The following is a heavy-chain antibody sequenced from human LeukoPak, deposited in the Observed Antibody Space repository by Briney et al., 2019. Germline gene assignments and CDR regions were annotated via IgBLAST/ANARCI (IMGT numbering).Heavy chain of an antibody. Sequence: SETLSLTCTVSGGSISSSRYYWGWIRQPPGKGLEWIGSIYYSGSTYYNPSLKSRVTISVDTSKNQFSLKLSSVTAADTAVYYCARLGYSYGPWYFDLWGRGTLVTVSS. J-gene: IGHJ2*01. CDR1: GGSISSSRYY. CDR2: IYYSGST. CDR3: ARLGYSYGPWYFDL. D-gene: IGHD5-18*01. V-gene: IGHV4-39*01.